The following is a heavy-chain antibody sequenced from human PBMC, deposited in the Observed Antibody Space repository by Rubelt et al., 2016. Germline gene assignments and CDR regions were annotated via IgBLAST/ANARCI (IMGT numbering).Heavy chain of an antibody. CDR2: ISYDGSNK. CDR1: GFTFSTYA. D-gene: IGHD2-2*03. J-gene: IGHJ6*02. V-gene: IGHV3-30*04. Sequence: QVQLVESGGGVVQPGRSLRLSCAASGFTFSTYAMHWVRQAPGKGLEWVAVISYDGSNKYYADSVKGRFTIYRGNSKNPRDLQRNSRRAEETGVYYGARDRVDIVVVPAVRSDYGMDVWGQGTTVTVSS. CDR3: ARDRVDIVVVPAVRSDYGMDV.